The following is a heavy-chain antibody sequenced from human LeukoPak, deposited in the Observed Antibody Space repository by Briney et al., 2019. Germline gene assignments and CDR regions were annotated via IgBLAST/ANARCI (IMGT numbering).Heavy chain of an antibody. CDR3: ARRGTPRGTPDY. V-gene: IGHV4-34*01. CDR2: INHSGST. CDR1: GGSFSGYY. D-gene: IGHD3-10*01. Sequence: SETLSLTCAVYGGSFSGYYWSWIRQPPGKGLEWIGEINHSGSTNYNPSLKSRVTISVDTSKNQFSPKLSSVTAADTAVYYCARRGTPRGTPDYWGQGTLVTVSS. J-gene: IGHJ4*02.